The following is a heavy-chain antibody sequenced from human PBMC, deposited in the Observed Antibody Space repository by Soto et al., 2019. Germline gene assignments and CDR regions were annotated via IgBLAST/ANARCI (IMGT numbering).Heavy chain of an antibody. D-gene: IGHD6-6*01. Sequence: GASVKVSCKASGYTFTNYGISWVRQAPGQGLEWMGWISANNANTNYAQRIQGRVTMTTDTSKSTAYMDLRSLRSDDTAVYYCARDLESIAALHQYYYAMAVWGRGTTVTVSS. CDR1: GYTFTNYG. CDR3: ARDLESIAALHQYYYAMAV. V-gene: IGHV1-18*04. CDR2: ISANNANT. J-gene: IGHJ6*02.